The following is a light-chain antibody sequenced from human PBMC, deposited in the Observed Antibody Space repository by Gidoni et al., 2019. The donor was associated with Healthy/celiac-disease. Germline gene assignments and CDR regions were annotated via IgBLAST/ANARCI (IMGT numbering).Light chain of an antibody. V-gene: IGKV2-28*01. CDR2: LGS. CDR3: MQALQTSIT. J-gene: IGKJ5*01. Sequence: DIVMTQSPLSLPVTPGEPASISCRSSQSLLHSNGYNYLDWYLQKPGQSPQLLIYLGSNRASGVPDRVSGSGSGTEFTLKISRVEAEDVGVYYCMQALQTSITFGQXTRLEIK. CDR1: QSLLHSNGYNY.